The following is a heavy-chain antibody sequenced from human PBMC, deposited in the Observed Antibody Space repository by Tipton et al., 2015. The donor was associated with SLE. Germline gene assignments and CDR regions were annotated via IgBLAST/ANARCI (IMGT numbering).Heavy chain of an antibody. Sequence: TLSLTCAVSGDSISNSNWWSWVRQPPGKGLEWIGEIYHSGSANYNPSLKSRVTISLDKSKNQFSLKLSSVTAADTAVYCCARAQGVYGFGSSRYYFDYWGQGSLVTVSS. CDR2: IYHSGSA. CDR1: GDSISNSNW. D-gene: IGHD3-10*01. CDR3: ARAQGVYGFGSSRYYFDY. J-gene: IGHJ4*02. V-gene: IGHV4-4*01.